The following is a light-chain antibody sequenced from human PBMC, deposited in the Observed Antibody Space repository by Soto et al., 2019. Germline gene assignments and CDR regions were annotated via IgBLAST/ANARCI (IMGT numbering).Light chain of an antibody. CDR1: QSVNIY. CDR3: QQYGSSET. V-gene: IGKV3-11*01. Sequence: EIVLTQSPATLSLSPGERATLSCRASQSVNIYLAWYQQKPGQAPRLLIYDASNRATGIPARFSGSGSGTDFTLTISSLEPEDIAVYYCQQYGSSETFGQGTKLEIK. J-gene: IGKJ2*01. CDR2: DAS.